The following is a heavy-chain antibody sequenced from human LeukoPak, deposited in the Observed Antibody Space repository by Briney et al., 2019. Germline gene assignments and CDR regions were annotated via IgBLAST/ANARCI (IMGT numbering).Heavy chain of an antibody. Sequence: PGGSLRLSCSASGFTFSSYGLYWVRQAPGKGLEYVSGIGSNGVNTYYPDSVKGRFSISRDNSKNTLYLQVSSLTAEDTAVYYCVRWRTAPVHTRYFDYWGQGTLVTVSS. V-gene: IGHV3-64D*06. CDR3: VRWRTAPVHTRYFDY. D-gene: IGHD6-13*01. CDR2: IGSNGVNT. J-gene: IGHJ4*02. CDR1: GFTFSSYG.